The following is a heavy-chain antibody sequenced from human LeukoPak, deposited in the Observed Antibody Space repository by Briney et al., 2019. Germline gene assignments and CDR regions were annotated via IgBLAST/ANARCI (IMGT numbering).Heavy chain of an antibody. CDR3: SKHVGAASIYLLAS. D-gene: IGHD3-10*01. CDR2: ISASGGAT. Sequence: GGSLRLSCAASGFTFTTYAMSWVRQAPGKGLGWVSAISASGGATYSADSVKGRFTISRDTSKNTLFLQVRRLRGEDTAVYYCSKHVGAASIYLLASGGQGTLVTVSS. J-gene: IGHJ4*02. V-gene: IGHV3-23*01. CDR1: GFTFTTYA.